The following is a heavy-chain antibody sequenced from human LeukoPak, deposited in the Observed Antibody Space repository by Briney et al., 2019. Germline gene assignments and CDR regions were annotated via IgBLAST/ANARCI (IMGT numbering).Heavy chain of an antibody. Sequence: PGGSLRLSCAASGFTFSSYAMSWVRQAPGKGPEWVSLISGSGGSTYYADSVKGRFTISRDNSKNTLYLQMNSLRAEDTAVYYCAREGASSSFGYWGQGTLVTVSS. V-gene: IGHV3-23*01. CDR1: GFTFSSYA. J-gene: IGHJ4*02. D-gene: IGHD6-13*01. CDR2: ISGSGGST. CDR3: AREGASSSFGY.